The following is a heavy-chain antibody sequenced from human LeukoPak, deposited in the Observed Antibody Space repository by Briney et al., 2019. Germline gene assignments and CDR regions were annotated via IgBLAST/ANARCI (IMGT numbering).Heavy chain of an antibody. Sequence: GGSLRLSCAASGFTFSSNAMSWVRQAPGKGLEWVSGIVPSGGSTYYADSVKGRFTISRDNSKNTMYLQMNSLRAEDTAVYYCAKSYGSGRGGFDYWGQGNLVTVSS. J-gene: IGHJ4*02. CDR1: GFTFSSNA. CDR2: IVPSGGST. CDR3: AKSYGSGRGGFDY. V-gene: IGHV3-23*01. D-gene: IGHD3-10*01.